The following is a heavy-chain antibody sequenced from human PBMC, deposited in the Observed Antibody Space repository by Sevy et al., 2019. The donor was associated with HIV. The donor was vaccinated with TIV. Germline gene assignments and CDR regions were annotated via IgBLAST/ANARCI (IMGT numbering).Heavy chain of an antibody. D-gene: IGHD5-18*01. V-gene: IGHV3-74*01. Sequence: GGSLRLSCAASGFTFSSYWMHWVRQAPGKGLVWVSRINSDGSSTSYADSVKGRFTISRDNAKKTLYLQMNRLRAEDTAVYYCARGEEFTWIQLWSYDYYFDLWGRGTLVTVSS. J-gene: IGHJ2*01. CDR3: ARGEEFTWIQLWSYDYYFDL. CDR1: GFTFSSYW. CDR2: INSDGSST.